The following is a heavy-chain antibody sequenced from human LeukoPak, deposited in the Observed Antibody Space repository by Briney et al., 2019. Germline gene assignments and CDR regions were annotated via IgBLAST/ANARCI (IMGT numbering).Heavy chain of an antibody. CDR2: IKQDGSEK. J-gene: IGHJ4*02. V-gene: IGHV3-7*05. D-gene: IGHD2-2*01. Sequence: PGGSLRLSCAASGFTFSSYWMGWVRQAPGKGLECLANIKQDGSEKYYVDSVKGRFTISRDNAKNSLYLQMNSLRAEDTAVYYCARDLDNYARGLFDYWGQGTLVTVSS. CDR3: ARDLDNYARGLFDY. CDR1: GFTFSSYW.